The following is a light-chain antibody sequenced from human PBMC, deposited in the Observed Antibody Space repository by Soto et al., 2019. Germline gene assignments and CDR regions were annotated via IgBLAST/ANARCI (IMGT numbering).Light chain of an antibody. Sequence: EIVFTHSPPTLSLSPGEIATLSSRASQSVSSNLAWYQQKPGQAPMLLIYVASTRATGIPPRFSGSGSGTEFTLPISSLQSEDFAVYYCQQYNNWTPWTFGQGTQVEIK. J-gene: IGKJ1*01. CDR1: QSVSSN. CDR2: VAS. V-gene: IGKV3-15*01. CDR3: QQYNNWTPWT.